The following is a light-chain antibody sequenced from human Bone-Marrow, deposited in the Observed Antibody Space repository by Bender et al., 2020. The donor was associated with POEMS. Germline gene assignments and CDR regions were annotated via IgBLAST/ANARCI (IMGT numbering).Light chain of an antibody. CDR1: HIGSKS. J-gene: IGLJ2*01. CDR3: QVWDNSSDQVV. CDR2: DDS. V-gene: IGLV3-21*02. Sequence: GQTARITCGGNHIGSKSVHWYQQKPGQAPVLVVYDDSDRPSGIPERFSGSNSVNTATLTVSRVEAGDEADYYCQVWDNSSDQVVFGGGTKLTVL.